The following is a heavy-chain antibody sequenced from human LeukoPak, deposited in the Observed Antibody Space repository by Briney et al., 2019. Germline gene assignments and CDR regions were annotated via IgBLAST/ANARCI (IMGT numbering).Heavy chain of an antibody. D-gene: IGHD6-13*01. V-gene: IGHV4-34*01. Sequence: PSETLSLTCAVYGGSFSGYCWSWIRQSPGKGLEWIGEINHSGSTNYNPSLKSRVTISVDTSKNQFSLKLSSVTAADTAVYYCARARIAAAGISWFDPWGQGTLVTVSS. CDR1: GGSFSGYC. J-gene: IGHJ5*02. CDR2: INHSGST. CDR3: ARARIAAAGISWFDP.